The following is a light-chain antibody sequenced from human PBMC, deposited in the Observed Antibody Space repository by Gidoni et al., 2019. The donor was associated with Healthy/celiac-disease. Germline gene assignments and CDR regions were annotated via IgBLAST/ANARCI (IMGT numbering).Light chain of an antibody. CDR1: QSVSSY. V-gene: IGKV3-11*01. Sequence: EIVLTQSPATLSLSPAERVTLSCRASQSVSSYLAWYQQKPGQAPRLLIYDASNRATGIPARFSGSGSGTDFTLTISSLEPEDFAVYYCQQRSNWPPYTFGQGTKLEIK. J-gene: IGKJ2*01. CDR2: DAS. CDR3: QQRSNWPPYT.